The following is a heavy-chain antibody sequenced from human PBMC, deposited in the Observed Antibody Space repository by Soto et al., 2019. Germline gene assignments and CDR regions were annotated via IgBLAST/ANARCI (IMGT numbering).Heavy chain of an antibody. CDR3: ANIVSTNFAY. V-gene: IGHV4-31*03. Sequence: QVQLQESGPGLVKPSQTLSLTCTVSGGSISTNGRYWSWFRQHPGKGLEWIGYIYYTGDTYYNPSLKSRLTITLDTSNNQFSLRPSSVTAADTAVYYCANIVSTNFAYWGRGTLVTVSS. CDR2: IYYTGDT. J-gene: IGHJ4*02. D-gene: IGHD5-12*01. CDR1: GGSISTNGRY.